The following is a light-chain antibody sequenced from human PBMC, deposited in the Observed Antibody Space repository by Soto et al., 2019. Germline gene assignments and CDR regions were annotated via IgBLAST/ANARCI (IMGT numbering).Light chain of an antibody. CDR3: QQYHDWPPWR. Sequence: EIVMTQSPGTLSLSPGERATLSCRASHSVSSSYLAWYQQKPGQAPRLLIYDASTRATGIPTRFSGSGSGTEFTLTISSLLSEDFAVYYCQQYHDWPPWRFGQGTKVDIK. CDR2: DAS. V-gene: IGKV3D-15*01. CDR1: HSVSSSY. J-gene: IGKJ1*01.